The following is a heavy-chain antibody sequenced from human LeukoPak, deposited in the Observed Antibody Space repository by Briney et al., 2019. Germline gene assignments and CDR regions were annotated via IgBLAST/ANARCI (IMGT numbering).Heavy chain of an antibody. CDR2: IHPNSGGT. D-gene: IGHD6-6*01. CDR3: ARVKQLVPSAIDI. CDR1: GYTFSVYY. Sequence: ASVEVSCKGSGYTFSVYYIHWVRQAPGQGLEWMGWIHPNSGGTNYAQKFQGRVTMTRDTSISTAYMELSSLRSDDTAVYYCARVKQLVPSAIDIWGQGTMVTVSS. V-gene: IGHV1-2*02. J-gene: IGHJ3*02.